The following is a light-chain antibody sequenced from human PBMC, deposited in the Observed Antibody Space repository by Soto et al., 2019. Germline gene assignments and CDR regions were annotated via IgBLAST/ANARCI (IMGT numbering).Light chain of an antibody. V-gene: IGLV2-14*01. Sequence: QSVLTQPASVSGSPGQSITISCSGTNSDVGGYNYVSWYQQHPGKALKLMIYDVSKRPSGVSNRFSGSKSGNTASLTISGLQADDEADYYCSSYTSSSTLVFGGGTKLTVL. CDR2: DVS. CDR3: SSYTSSSTLV. J-gene: IGLJ2*01. CDR1: NSDVGGYNY.